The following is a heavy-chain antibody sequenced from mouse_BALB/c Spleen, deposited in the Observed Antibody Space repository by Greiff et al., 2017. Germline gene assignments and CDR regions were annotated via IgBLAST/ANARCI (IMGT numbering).Heavy chain of an antibody. CDR3: ARFITTVVENYFDY. J-gene: IGHJ2*01. D-gene: IGHD1-1*01. CDR1: GYTFTSYW. V-gene: IGHV1S81*02. CDR2: INPSNGRT. Sequence: QVQLKQFGAELVKPGASVKLSCKASGYTFTSYWMHWVKQRPGQGLEWIGEINPSNGRTNYNEKFKSKATLTVDKSSSTAYMQLSSLTSEDSAVYYCARFITTVVENYFDYWGQGTTLTVSS.